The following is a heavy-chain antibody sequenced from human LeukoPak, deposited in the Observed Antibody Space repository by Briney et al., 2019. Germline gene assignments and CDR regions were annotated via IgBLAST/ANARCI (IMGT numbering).Heavy chain of an antibody. D-gene: IGHD1-26*01. CDR3: ARGYSGSYSGAFAI. CDR2: ISSSSSYI. Sequence: GGSLRLSCAASGFTFSSYSMNWVRQAPGKGLEWVSSISSSSSYIYYADSVKGRFTISRDNAKNSLYLQMSSLRAEDTAVYYCARGYSGSYSGAFAIWGQGTMVTVSS. J-gene: IGHJ3*02. CDR1: GFTFSSYS. V-gene: IGHV3-21*01.